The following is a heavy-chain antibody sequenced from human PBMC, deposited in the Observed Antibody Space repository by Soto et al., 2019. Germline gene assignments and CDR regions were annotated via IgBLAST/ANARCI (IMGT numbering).Heavy chain of an antibody. J-gene: IGHJ4*02. CDR3: AKYYYGSGPYRAFDY. V-gene: IGHV3-23*01. CDR1: GFTFSSYA. Sequence: GGSLRLSCAASGFTFSSYAMSWVRQAPGKGLEYVSTISGSGGGTHYADSVEGRFTISRDNSKNTLYLQMNSLRVEDTAVYYCAKYYYGSGPYRAFDYWGQGTLVTVSS. D-gene: IGHD3-10*01. CDR2: ISGSGGGT.